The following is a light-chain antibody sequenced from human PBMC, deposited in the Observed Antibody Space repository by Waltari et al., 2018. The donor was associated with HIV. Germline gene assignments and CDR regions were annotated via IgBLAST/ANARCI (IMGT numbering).Light chain of an antibody. CDR2: SAS. Sequence: DIVMTQSPHSLALSLGERATINCKSSQSILYSSKNENFLAWYQQKPGQTPQLLIYSASTRGSGVPDRFSGSGSGTDSTLTINSLQSGDVAVYFCQQYYTTPPTFGQGTRVEIK. V-gene: IGKV4-1*01. CDR3: QQYYTTPPT. J-gene: IGKJ1*01. CDR1: QSILYSSKNENF.